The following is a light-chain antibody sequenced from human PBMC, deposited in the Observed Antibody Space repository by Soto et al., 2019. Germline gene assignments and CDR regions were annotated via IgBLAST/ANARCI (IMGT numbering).Light chain of an antibody. Sequence: EIVLTQSPPTLSLSPGERATLSCRASQTVSSYLVWYQHKPGQAPRLLIYDVSSRATGIPARFSGSGSGTDFSLTISSLEPEDFAVYYCQQRSNWPPEITFGQGTRLEIK. V-gene: IGKV3-11*01. CDR1: QTVSSY. CDR2: DVS. J-gene: IGKJ5*01. CDR3: QQRSNWPPEIT.